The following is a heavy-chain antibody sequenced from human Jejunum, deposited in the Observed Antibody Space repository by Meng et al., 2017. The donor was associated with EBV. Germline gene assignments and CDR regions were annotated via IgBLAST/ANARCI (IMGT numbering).Heavy chain of an antibody. CDR1: GFTLSDHW. CDR2: TNPDGRTI. CDR3: TRAGYYRFDY. D-gene: IGHD1-26*01. V-gene: IGHV3-74*01. J-gene: IGHJ4*02. Sequence: MWESGGGLVQPGGSLELSLAAAGFTLSDHWIHWVRQAPGEGLMWVSRTNPDGRTINYGDSVKGRFTISRDNAKNTVYLQMNSLRAEDTAVYYCTRAGYYRFDYWGQGALVTVSS.